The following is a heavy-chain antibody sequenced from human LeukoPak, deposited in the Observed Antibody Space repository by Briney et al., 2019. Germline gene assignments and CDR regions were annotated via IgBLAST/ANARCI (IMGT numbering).Heavy chain of an antibody. Sequence: PGGSLRLSCAASGFTFSSYAMSWVRQAPGKGLEWVSGISSSGGSTYYADSVKGQFTISRDNSKNTLYLQMNSLRAEDTAVYYCAKGYSSAWYFFDYWGQGTLVTVSS. J-gene: IGHJ4*02. CDR2: ISSSGGST. V-gene: IGHV3-23*01. CDR3: AKGYSSAWYFFDY. D-gene: IGHD6-19*01. CDR1: GFTFSSYA.